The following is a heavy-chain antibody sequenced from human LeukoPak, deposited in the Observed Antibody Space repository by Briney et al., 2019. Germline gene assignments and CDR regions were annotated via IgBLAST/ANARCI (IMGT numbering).Heavy chain of an antibody. CDR1: GGSFSGYY. Sequence: SETLSLTCAVYGGSFSGYYWSWIRQPPGKGLEWIGEINHSGSTNYNPSLKSRVTISVDTSKNQFSLKLSSVTAADTAVYYCASIRFYYYGMDVWGQGTTVTVSS. CDR3: ASIRFYYYGMDV. CDR2: INHSGST. V-gene: IGHV4-34*01. J-gene: IGHJ6*02.